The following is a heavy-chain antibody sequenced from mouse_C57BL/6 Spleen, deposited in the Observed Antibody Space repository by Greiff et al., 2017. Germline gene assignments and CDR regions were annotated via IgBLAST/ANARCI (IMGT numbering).Heavy chain of an antibody. D-gene: IGHD2-4*01. Sequence: EVHLVESGGGLVKPGGSLKLSCAASGFTFSDYGMHWVRQAPEKGLEWVAYISSGSSTIYYADTVKGRFTISRDNAKNTLFLQMTSLRSEDTAMYYCARFYDYDGEAMDHWGQGTSVTVSS. CDR3: ARFYDYDGEAMDH. J-gene: IGHJ4*01. CDR2: ISSGSSTI. V-gene: IGHV5-17*01. CDR1: GFTFSDYG.